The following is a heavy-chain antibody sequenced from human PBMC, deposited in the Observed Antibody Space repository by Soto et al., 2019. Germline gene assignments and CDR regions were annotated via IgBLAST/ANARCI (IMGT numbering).Heavy chain of an antibody. CDR3: ARHRGHDYGDYYDY. Sequence: PSETLSLTCTVPGGSISSSSYYWGWIRQPPGKGLEWIGSIYYSGSTYYNPSLKSRVTISVDTSKNQFSLRLSSVTAADTAVYYCARHRGHDYGDYYDYWGQGTLVTVSS. CDR1: GGSISSSSYY. J-gene: IGHJ4*02. V-gene: IGHV4-39*01. D-gene: IGHD4-17*01. CDR2: IYYSGST.